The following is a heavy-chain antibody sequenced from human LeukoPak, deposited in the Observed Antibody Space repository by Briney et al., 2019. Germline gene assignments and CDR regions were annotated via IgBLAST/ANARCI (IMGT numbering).Heavy chain of an antibody. J-gene: IGHJ4*02. CDR3: ARKSAYYYDSSGHPCFDY. CDR2: INHSGST. Sequence: SETLSHTCAVYGGSFSGYYWSWIRQPPGKGLEWIGEINHSGSTNYNPSLKSRVTISVDTSKNQFSLKLSSVTAADTAVYYCARKSAYYYDSSGHPCFDYWGQGTLVTVSS. V-gene: IGHV4-34*01. CDR1: GGSFSGYY. D-gene: IGHD3-22*01.